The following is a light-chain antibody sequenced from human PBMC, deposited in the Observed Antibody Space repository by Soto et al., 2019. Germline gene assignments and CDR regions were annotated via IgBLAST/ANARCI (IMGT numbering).Light chain of an antibody. CDR2: EES. CDR3: QQVKTCPRP. V-gene: IGKV1-9*01. CDR1: QAVPNN. Sequence: DIPFTNSPSFLSASMGDRVTITCRPSQAVPNNMAWYQQKPGKPPKLLIYEESTLHSGVPSRFSGRKSGTQFTLTIDSLQPEDFATYYCQQVKTCPRPFGGGTNVAIK. J-gene: IGKJ4*01.